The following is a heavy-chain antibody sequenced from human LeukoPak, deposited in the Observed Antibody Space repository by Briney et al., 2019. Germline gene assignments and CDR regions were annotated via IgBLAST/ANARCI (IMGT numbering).Heavy chain of an antibody. D-gene: IGHD2-2*01. CDR2: ISGSGVST. CDR3: ARMPSTEIYYYYYMDV. CDR1: GFTFSSYT. V-gene: IGHV3-23*01. J-gene: IGHJ6*03. Sequence: GGSLRLSCAAYGFTFSSYTINWVRQAPGKGLEWVSGISGSGVSTYYADSVKGRFTTSRDNSKNTLYLQMNSLRAEDTAVYFCARMPSTEIYYYYYMDVWGKGTTVTVSS.